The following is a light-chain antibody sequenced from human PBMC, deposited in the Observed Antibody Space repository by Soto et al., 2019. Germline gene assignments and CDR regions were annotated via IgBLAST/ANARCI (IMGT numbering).Light chain of an antibody. Sequence: EIVVTHSPGTVALCPGERATLSCRASQTIASRYLAWYQHQPGQAPRLLIYRTFARAPGIPGRFSGGGSGTDFTLTISRLEREDFAVYYCQQYDTSPPTFSQGTRLEIK. J-gene: IGKJ5*01. CDR3: QQYDTSPPT. V-gene: IGKV3-20*01. CDR1: QTIASRY. CDR2: RTF.